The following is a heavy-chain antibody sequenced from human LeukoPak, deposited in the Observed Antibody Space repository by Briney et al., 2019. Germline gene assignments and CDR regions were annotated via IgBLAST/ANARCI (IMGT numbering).Heavy chain of an antibody. CDR2: ISGSGGST. CDR3: AKCKVVVVAARYYFDY. J-gene: IGHJ4*02. Sequence: GGSLRLSCGASGFTFSSYAMSWVRQAPGKGLEWVSAISGSGGSTYYADSVKGRFTISRDNSKNTLYLQMNSLRAEDTAVYYCAKCKVVVVAARYYFDYWGQGTLVTVSS. V-gene: IGHV3-23*01. CDR1: GFTFSSYA. D-gene: IGHD2-15*01.